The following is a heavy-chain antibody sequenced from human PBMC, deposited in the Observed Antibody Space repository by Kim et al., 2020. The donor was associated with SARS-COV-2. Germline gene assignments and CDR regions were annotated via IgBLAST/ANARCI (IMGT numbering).Heavy chain of an antibody. CDR2: IWFDGITK. J-gene: IGHJ5*02. V-gene: IGHV3-33*01. CDR1: GFHFSNYG. CDR3: TGSDERPGGWLDP. D-gene: IGHD2-21*02. Sequence: GGSLRLSCAASGFHFSNYGMHWVRQAPGKGLEWVAVIWFDGITKFYSDFVKGRFSISRDNSKSMVYLEMDSLRVDDTAIYYCTGSDERPGGWLDPWGQGALVTVSS.